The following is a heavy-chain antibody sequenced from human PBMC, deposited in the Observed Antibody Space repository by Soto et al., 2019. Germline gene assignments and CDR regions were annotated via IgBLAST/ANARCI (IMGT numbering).Heavy chain of an antibody. Sequence: GASVKVSCKASGYTFTSYGISWVRQAPGQGLEWMGWISAYNGNTNYAQKLQGRVTMTTDTSTSTAYMELRSLRSDDTAVYYCARWALRFLEWLPSREVLPPGWFDPWGQGTLVTVSS. CDR2: ISAYNGNT. D-gene: IGHD3-3*01. CDR3: ARWALRFLEWLPSREVLPPGWFDP. CDR1: GYTFTSYG. J-gene: IGHJ5*02. V-gene: IGHV1-18*01.